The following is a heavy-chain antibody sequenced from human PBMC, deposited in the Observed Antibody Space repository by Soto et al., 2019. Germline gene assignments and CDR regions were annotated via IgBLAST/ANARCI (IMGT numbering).Heavy chain of an antibody. J-gene: IGHJ4*02. CDR2: INHSGST. D-gene: IGHD6-13*01. V-gene: IGHV4-34*01. CDR3: ASKVLGSSWSTLIYYFDY. Sequence: SETLSLTCAVYGGSFSGYYWSWIRQPPGKGLEWIGEINHSGSTNYNPSLKSRVTISVDTSKNQFSLKLSSVTAADTAVYYCASKVLGSSWSTLIYYFDYWGQGTLVTVSS. CDR1: GGSFSGYY.